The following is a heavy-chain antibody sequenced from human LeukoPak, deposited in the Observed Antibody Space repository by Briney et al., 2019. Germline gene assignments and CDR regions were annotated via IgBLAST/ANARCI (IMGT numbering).Heavy chain of an antibody. CDR3: ARDTETTVVSSNFQH. J-gene: IGHJ1*01. D-gene: IGHD4-23*01. V-gene: IGHV3-21*01. Sequence: PGGSLRLSCAASGFTFSSYSMNWVRQAPGKGLEWVSSISSSSSYIYYADSVKGRFTISRDNAKNSLYLQMNSLRAEDTAVCYCARDTETTVVSSNFQHWGQGTLVTVSS. CDR2: ISSSSSYI. CDR1: GFTFSSYS.